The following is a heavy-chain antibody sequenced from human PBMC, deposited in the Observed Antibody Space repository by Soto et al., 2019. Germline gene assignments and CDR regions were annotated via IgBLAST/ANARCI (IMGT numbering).Heavy chain of an antibody. CDR2: ISYDGSNK. CDR1: GFTFSSYA. V-gene: IGHV3-30-3*01. J-gene: IGHJ4*02. Sequence: QVQLVESGGGVVQPGRSLRLSCAASGFTFSSYAMHWVRQAPGKGLEWVAVISYDGSNKYYADSVKGRFTISRDNSKNRLYLQMNSLRAEDTAVYYCARVYYDSSGPPFDYWGQGTLVTVSS. D-gene: IGHD3-22*01. CDR3: ARVYYDSSGPPFDY.